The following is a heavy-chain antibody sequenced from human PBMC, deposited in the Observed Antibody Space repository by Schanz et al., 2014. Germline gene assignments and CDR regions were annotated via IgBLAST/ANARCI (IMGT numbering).Heavy chain of an antibody. V-gene: IGHV1-18*01. CDR1: GRTFIVYHV. Sequence: QVQLVQSGAEVKKPGASMKVSCKASGRTFIVYHVLHWVRQAPGQGLEWMGWISIRTGNTNYGQRLQDRVTLTTDTSTSTAYMELRSLRSDDTAVYYCARNIIATARAYDIWGQGTMVTVSS. CDR2: ISIRTGNT. J-gene: IGHJ3*02. CDR3: ARNIIATARAYDI. D-gene: IGHD6-13*01.